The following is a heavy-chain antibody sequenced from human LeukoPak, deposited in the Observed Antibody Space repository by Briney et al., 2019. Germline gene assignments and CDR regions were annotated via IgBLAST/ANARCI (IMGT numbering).Heavy chain of an antibody. CDR3: ARAQKGDFYYDSSGYYYGAFDI. Sequence: SETLSLTCAVYGGSFSGYYWSWIRQPPGKGLEWIGYIYYSGSTNYNPSLKSRVTISVDTSKNQFSLKLSSVTAADTAVYYCARAQKGDFYYDSSGYYYGAFDIWGQGTMVTVSS. V-gene: IGHV4-59*01. CDR1: GGSFSGYY. CDR2: IYYSGST. D-gene: IGHD3-22*01. J-gene: IGHJ3*02.